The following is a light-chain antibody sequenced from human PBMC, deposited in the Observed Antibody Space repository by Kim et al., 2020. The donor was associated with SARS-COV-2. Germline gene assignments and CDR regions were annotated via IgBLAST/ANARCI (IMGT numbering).Light chain of an antibody. J-gene: IGKJ4*01. Sequence: DIQMTQSPSTLSASVGDRVTITCRASQSISVWLAWYQQKPGKAPKLVIYKASSLESGVPSRFSGSGSGTEFTLTISSLQPDDLATYFCQQYNNYPLTFGGGTKVDIK. CDR3: QQYNNYPLT. CDR2: KAS. CDR1: QSISVW. V-gene: IGKV1-5*03.